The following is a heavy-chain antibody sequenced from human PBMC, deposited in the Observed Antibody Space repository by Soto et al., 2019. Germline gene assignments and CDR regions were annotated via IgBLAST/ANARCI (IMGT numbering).Heavy chain of an antibody. D-gene: IGHD4-4*01. CDR3: AREGGNSFYY. V-gene: IGHV4-59*01. CDR2: IYYSGST. Sequence: QVQLQESGPGLVKPSETLSLTCTVSGGSISNYYWSWIRQPPGKGLEWIGYIYYSGSTNYNPSLKSRVTISVDTSKNQFSLRLNSVTAADTAVYYCAREGGNSFYYWGQGTLVTVSS. CDR1: GGSISNYY. J-gene: IGHJ4*02.